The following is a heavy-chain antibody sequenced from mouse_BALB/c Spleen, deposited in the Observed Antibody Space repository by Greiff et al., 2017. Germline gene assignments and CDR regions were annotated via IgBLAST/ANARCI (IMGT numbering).Heavy chain of an antibody. D-gene: IGHD2-4*01. V-gene: IGHV5-6-3*01. CDR1: GFTFSSYG. Sequence: EVMLVESGGGLVQPGGSLKLSCAASGFTFSSYGMSWVRQTPDKRLELVATINSNGGSTYYPDSVKGRFTISRDNAKNTLYLQMSSLKSEDTAMYYCAPIYYDYSPWFAYWGQGTLVTVSA. CDR3: APIYYDYSPWFAY. J-gene: IGHJ3*01. CDR2: INSNGGST.